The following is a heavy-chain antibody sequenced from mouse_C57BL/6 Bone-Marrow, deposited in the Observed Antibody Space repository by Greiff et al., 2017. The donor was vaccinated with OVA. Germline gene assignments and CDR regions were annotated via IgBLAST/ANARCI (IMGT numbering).Heavy chain of an antibody. CDR1: GFTFSSYA. CDR2: ISSGGDYI. Sequence: EVKVVESGEGLVKPGGSLKLSCAASGFTFSSYAMSWVRQTPEKRLEWVAYISSGGDYIYYADTVKGRFTISRDNARNTLYLQMSSLKSEDTAIYYCTRQSRAFWYFDVWGTGTTVTVSS. J-gene: IGHJ1*03. V-gene: IGHV5-9-1*02. D-gene: IGHD3-3*01. CDR3: TRQSRAFWYFDV.